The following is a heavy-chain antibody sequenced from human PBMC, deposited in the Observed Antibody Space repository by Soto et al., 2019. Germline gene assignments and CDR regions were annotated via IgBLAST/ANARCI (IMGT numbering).Heavy chain of an antibody. CDR2: INAVNGNT. CDR3: SRDFTGSYLGLDY. V-gene: IGHV1-3*01. J-gene: IGHJ4*02. Sequence: QVQLVQSGAEVKKPGASVKVSCKASGYTFTSYAMHWVRKAPGQRLERMGWINAVNGNTKYSKKFQGRVTITRDTSASTAYMELSSLRSEDTAVYYCSRDFTGSYLGLDYWGQGTLVTVSS. D-gene: IGHD1-26*01. CDR1: GYTFTSYA.